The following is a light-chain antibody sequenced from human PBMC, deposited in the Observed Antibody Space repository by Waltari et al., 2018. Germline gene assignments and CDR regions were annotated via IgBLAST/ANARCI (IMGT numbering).Light chain of an antibody. CDR1: RRYVGFYDF. CDR2: KVN. Sequence: QSALTQPASVSGSPGQSITISCTGTRRYVGFYDFVSWFQQHPGKAPKVMIYKVNTRPSGVSNRFSGSKSANTASLTISGLQAEDEADYYCSSYTRRSYWVFGGGTQLTVL. CDR3: SSYTRRSYWV. J-gene: IGLJ3*02. V-gene: IGLV2-14*01.